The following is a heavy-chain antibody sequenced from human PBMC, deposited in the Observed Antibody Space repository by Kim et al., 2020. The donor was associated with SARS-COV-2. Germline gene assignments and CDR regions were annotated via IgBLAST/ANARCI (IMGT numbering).Heavy chain of an antibody. V-gene: IGHV3-23*01. Sequence: SNYNAASVKGRLPNSRNNSKNTLYLKMNSLRAEDTAVYYCAIRRGFGELDWGQGTLVTVSS. J-gene: IGHJ4*02. CDR2: SN. CDR3: AIRRGFGELD. D-gene: IGHD3-10*01.